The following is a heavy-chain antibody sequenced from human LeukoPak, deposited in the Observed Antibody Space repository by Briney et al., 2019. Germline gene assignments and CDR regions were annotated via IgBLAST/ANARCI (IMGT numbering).Heavy chain of an antibody. CDR2: IWYDGSNK. Sequence: PGRSLRLSCAASGFTFRTYGMHWVRQAPGKGLEWVAVIWYDGSNKYYADSVKGRFTISRDNSKNTLYLQMNSLRAEDTALYYCAKGLTVTTKLYFDYWGQGTLVTVSS. CDR1: GFTFRTYG. V-gene: IGHV3-33*06. D-gene: IGHD4-17*01. CDR3: AKGLTVTTKLYFDY. J-gene: IGHJ4*02.